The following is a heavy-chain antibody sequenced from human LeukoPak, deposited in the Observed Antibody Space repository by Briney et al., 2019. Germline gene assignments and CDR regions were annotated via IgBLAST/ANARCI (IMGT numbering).Heavy chain of an antibody. V-gene: IGHV4-59*08. CDR2: IYYSGST. J-gene: IGHJ4*02. CDR3: ARHMVRGVTDFDH. Sequence: SETLSLTCTVSGGSISSFYWSWIRQPPGKGLEWIGYIYYSGSTNYNPSLKSRDTISVDTSKNQFSLKLRSVTAADTAVYYCARHMVRGVTDFDHWGQGTLVTVSS. CDR1: GGSISSFY. D-gene: IGHD3-10*01.